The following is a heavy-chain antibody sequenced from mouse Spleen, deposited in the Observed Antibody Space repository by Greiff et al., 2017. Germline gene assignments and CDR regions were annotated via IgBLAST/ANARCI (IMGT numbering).Heavy chain of an antibody. J-gene: IGHJ4*01. CDR2: INPNNGGT. CDR3: ARSGILKGMVDY. V-gene: IGHV1-22*01. D-gene: IGHD1-3*01. CDR1: GYTFTDYN. Sequence: EVQLQQSGPELVKPGASVKMSCKASGYTFTDYNMHWVKQSHGKSLEWIGYINPNNGGTSYNQKFKGKATLTVNKSSSTAYMELRSLTSEDSAVYYCARSGILKGMVDYWGQGTSVTVSS.